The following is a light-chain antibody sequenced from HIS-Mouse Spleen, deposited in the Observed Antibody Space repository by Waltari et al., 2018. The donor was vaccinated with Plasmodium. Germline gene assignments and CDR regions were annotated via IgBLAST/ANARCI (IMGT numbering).Light chain of an antibody. Sequence: QSALTQPASVSGSPGQSVTISCTGPSSDVGSYNLVSWYQQHPGKAPKLMIYKGSKRPSGVSNRFSGSKSGNTASLTISGLQAEDKADYYCCSYAGSSTYVFGTGTKVTVL. V-gene: IGLV2-23*01. J-gene: IGLJ1*01. CDR3: CSYAGSSTYV. CDR2: KGS. CDR1: SSDVGSYNL.